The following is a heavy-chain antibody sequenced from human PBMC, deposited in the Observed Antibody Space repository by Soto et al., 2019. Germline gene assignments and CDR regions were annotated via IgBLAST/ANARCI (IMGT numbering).Heavy chain of an antibody. CDR1: GFTFSDYY. CDR3: ARGYYYDSSGYYPGY. CDR2: ISSSSSYT. D-gene: IGHD3-22*01. J-gene: IGHJ4*02. V-gene: IGHV3-11*05. Sequence: GGSLRLSCAASGFTFSDYYMSWIRQAPGKGLEWVSYISSSSSYTNYADSVKGRFTISRDNAKNSLYLQMNSLRAEDTAVYYCARGYYYDSSGYYPGYWGQGTLVTVS.